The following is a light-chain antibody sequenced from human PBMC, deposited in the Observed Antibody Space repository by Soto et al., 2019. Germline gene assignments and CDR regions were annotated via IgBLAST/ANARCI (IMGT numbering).Light chain of an antibody. CDR1: QSVSSNY. J-gene: IGKJ5*01. V-gene: IGKV3-20*01. Sequence: EIVLTQSPGTLSLSPGERATLSCRASQSVSSNYLAWYQQKPGQAPSLLIYGASSRATGIPDRFSGSGSGKDFTLTISRLEPEDFAMYYCQQYGTSAPITFGQGTRLEIE. CDR2: GAS. CDR3: QQYGTSAPIT.